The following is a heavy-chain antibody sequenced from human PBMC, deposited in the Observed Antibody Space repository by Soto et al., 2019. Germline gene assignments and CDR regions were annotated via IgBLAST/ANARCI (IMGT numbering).Heavy chain of an antibody. V-gene: IGHV3-30-3*01. CDR3: ARAEQWLVSDAFDI. CDR1: GFTFSSYA. D-gene: IGHD6-19*01. CDR2: ISYDGSNK. J-gene: IGHJ3*02. Sequence: QVQLVESGGGVVQPGRSLRLSCAASGFTFSSYAMHWVRQAPGKGLEWVAVISYDGSNKYYADSVKGRFTISRDNSKNTLYLQMNSLRAEDTAVYYCARAEQWLVSDAFDIWGQGTMFTVSS.